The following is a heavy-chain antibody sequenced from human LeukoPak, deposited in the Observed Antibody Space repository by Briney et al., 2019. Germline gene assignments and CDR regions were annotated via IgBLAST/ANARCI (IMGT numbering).Heavy chain of an antibody. CDR3: ARGSTARYYYDSSGYYRGAFDY. V-gene: IGHV1-18*01. J-gene: IGHJ4*02. D-gene: IGHD3-22*01. CDR1: GYTFTNCG. Sequence: ASVKVSCKASGYTFTNCGISWVRQAPGQGLEWMGWISGYNGHTNYAQKLQGRVTMTTDTSTSTAYMELRSLRSDDTAVYYCARGSTARYYYDSSGYYRGAFDYWGQGTLVTVSS. CDR2: ISGYNGHT.